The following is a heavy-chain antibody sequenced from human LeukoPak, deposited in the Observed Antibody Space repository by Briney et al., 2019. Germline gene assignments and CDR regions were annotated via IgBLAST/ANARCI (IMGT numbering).Heavy chain of an antibody. Sequence: GGSLRLSCAGSGFTFTRFWMHWVRQAPGKGLVWVSRINVEGTTTTYADSVEGRFTISRDENTLYLQMNHLRVDDAAVYYCTRGGEEPFDYWGQGTLVTVSS. CDR3: TRGGEEPFDY. CDR1: GFTFTRFW. J-gene: IGHJ4*02. D-gene: IGHD3-10*01. CDR2: INVEGTTT. V-gene: IGHV3-74*01.